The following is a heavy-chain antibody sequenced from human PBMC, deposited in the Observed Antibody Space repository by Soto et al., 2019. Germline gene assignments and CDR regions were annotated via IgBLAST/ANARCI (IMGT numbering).Heavy chain of an antibody. J-gene: IGHJ4*02. D-gene: IGHD3-10*01. V-gene: IGHV3-53*01. CDR1: GFTVSSNY. CDR3: AKVSRPSRVSTPDFDY. CDR2: IYSGGST. Sequence: GGSLRLSCAASGFTVSSNYMSWVRQAPGKGLEWVSVIYSGGSTYYADSVKGRFTISRDNSKNTLYLQMNSLRAEDTAVYYCAKVSRPSRVSTPDFDYWGQGTLVTVSS.